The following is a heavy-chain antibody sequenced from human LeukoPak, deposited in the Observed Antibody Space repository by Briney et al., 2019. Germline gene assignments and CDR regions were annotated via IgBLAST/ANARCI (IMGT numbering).Heavy chain of an antibody. Sequence: PSETLSLTCTVSGGSISSSSYYWGWIRQPPGKGLEWIGSIYYSGCTYYNPSLKSRVTISVDTSKNQFSLKLSSVTAADTAVYYCARQSDAAYLPGIWFDPWGQGTLVTVSS. CDR1: GGSISSSSYY. D-gene: IGHD3-10*01. CDR2: IYYSGCT. J-gene: IGHJ5*02. CDR3: ARQSDAAYLPGIWFDP. V-gene: IGHV4-39*01.